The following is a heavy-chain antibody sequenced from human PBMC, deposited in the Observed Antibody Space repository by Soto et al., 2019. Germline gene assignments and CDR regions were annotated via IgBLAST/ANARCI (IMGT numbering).Heavy chain of an antibody. Sequence: SETLSLTCTVSGGSISSYYWSWIRQPPGKGLEWIGYIYYSGSTNYNPSLKSRVTISVDTSKNQFSLKLSSVTAADTAVYYCAGLPMGPEENYHLLYLGGWGKGTTVTVSS. D-gene: IGHD1-7*01. CDR1: GGSISSYY. CDR3: AGLPMGPEENYHLLYLGG. J-gene: IGHJ6*03. V-gene: IGHV4-59*01. CDR2: IYYSGST.